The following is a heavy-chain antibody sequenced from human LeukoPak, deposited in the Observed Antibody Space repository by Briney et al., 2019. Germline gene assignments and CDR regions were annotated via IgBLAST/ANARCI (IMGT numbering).Heavy chain of an antibody. J-gene: IGHJ1*01. CDR1: GGTFSFYT. D-gene: IGHD3-16*02. CDR2: IVPKFGST. CDR3: ARDNLAPSGVKYFHL. V-gene: IGHV1-69*05. Sequence: ASVKVSCKASGGTFSFYTLNWVRQAPGQGLEWMGGIVPKFGSTNYAQKFHDRLSITTVESTTTAYMELSSLRSEDTALYYCARDNLAPSGVKYFHLWGPGTLVTVSS.